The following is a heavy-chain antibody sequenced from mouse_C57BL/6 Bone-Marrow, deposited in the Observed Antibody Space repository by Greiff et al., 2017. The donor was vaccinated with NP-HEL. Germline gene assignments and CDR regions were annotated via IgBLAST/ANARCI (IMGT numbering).Heavy chain of an antibody. V-gene: IGHV1-39*01. CDR1: GYSFTDYN. J-gene: IGHJ3*01. Sequence: EVKLQESGPELVKPGASVKISCKASGYSFTDYNMNWVKQSNGKNLEWIGVINPNYGTTSYNQKFKGKATLTVDQSSSTAYMQLNSLTSEDSAVYYCARSDYLRAWFAYWGQGTLVTVSA. D-gene: IGHD2-4*01. CDR3: ARSDYLRAWFAY. CDR2: INPNYGTT.